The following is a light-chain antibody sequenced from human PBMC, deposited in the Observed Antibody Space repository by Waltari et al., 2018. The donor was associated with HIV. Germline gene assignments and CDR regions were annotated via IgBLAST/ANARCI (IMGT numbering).Light chain of an antibody. CDR3: KQYNSYSST. Sequence: DIQMTQSPSTLSASVGDRVTITCRASQCISSWLAWYQQKPGKAPKLLIYKASSLESGVPSRFSGSGSGTEFTLTISSLHPDDFATYYCKQYNSYSSTFGQGTRLEIK. V-gene: IGKV1-5*03. CDR2: KAS. CDR1: QCISSW. J-gene: IGKJ5*01.